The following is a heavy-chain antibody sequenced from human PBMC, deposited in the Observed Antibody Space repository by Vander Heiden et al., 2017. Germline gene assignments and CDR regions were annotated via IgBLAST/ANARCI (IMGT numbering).Heavy chain of an antibody. CDR2: ISRTGNYI. Sequence: DVELVESGGGLVRPGGSLRLSCSAPGFTFSSYGMNWVRQAPGKGLEWVSSISRTGNYIYYADSVKGRFTISRDNAKNSVFLQMNSLRAEDTAVYYCARDRAGTNYFQHWGQGTLITVS. J-gene: IGHJ1*01. CDR1: GFTFSSYG. D-gene: IGHD3-10*01. CDR3: ARDRAGTNYFQH. V-gene: IGHV3-21*02.